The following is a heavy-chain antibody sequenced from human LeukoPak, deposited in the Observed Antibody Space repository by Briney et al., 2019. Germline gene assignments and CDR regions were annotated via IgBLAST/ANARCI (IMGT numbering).Heavy chain of an antibody. CDR1: GFTFTGYH. Sequence: ASVKVSCKASGFTFTGYHIHWVRQAPGQGLEWMGWINPSSGGTNYAQKFQGRVTMTRDTSISTAYMELSSLRSDDTAVYYCARDLSSGWYLYWGQGTLVTVSS. J-gene: IGHJ4*02. D-gene: IGHD6-19*01. CDR3: ARDLSSGWYLY. V-gene: IGHV1-2*02. CDR2: INPSSGGT.